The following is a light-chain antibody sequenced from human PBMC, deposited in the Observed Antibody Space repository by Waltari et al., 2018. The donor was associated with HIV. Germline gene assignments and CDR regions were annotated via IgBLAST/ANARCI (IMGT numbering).Light chain of an antibody. J-gene: IGLJ3*02. V-gene: IGLV2-14*03. Sequence: QSALTQPASVSGSPGQSITISCTGTSSDVGGYNYVSWYHQHPGKAPKLMIYDVTNRPSGVSNRFSGPKSGNTASLTISGLQAEDEADYYCSSYTSNNTRVFGGGTKLTVL. CDR3: SSYTSNNTRV. CDR1: SSDVGGYNY. CDR2: DVT.